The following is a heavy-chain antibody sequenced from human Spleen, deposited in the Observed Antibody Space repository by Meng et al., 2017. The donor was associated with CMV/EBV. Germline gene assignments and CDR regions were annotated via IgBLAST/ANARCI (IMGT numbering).Heavy chain of an antibody. D-gene: IGHD3-16*02. Sequence: GESLKISCAASGFTFSDYYMSWIRQAPGKGLEWVSHITTSGSITYYADSVKGRFTISRDDAKNSVYLQMNSLRVEDTAVYYCGRYLSMGGQGTLVTVSS. V-gene: IGHV3-11*04. CDR3: GRYLSM. CDR1: GFTFSDYY. CDR2: ITTSGSIT. J-gene: IGHJ4*02.